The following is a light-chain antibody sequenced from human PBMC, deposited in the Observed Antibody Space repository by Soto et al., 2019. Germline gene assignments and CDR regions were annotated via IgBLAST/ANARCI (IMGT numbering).Light chain of an antibody. J-gene: IGKJ4*01. V-gene: IGKV3-15*01. CDR2: GAS. CDR3: QQYHSCPLT. CDR1: QSLSSY. Sequence: EIVMTQSPATLSVSPGEGATLSCRASQSLSSYLAWYQQKPGQAPRLLIYGASTRATDTPARFSGSGSGTDFTLTITSLRSEDFAAYYCQQYHSCPLTFGGGTKVEIK.